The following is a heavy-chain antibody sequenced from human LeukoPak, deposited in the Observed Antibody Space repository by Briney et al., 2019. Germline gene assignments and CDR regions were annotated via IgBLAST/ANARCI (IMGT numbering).Heavy chain of an antibody. D-gene: IGHD3-22*01. Sequence: GGSLRLSCAASGFTFSSYAMSWVRQAPGKGLEWVSAISGSGGSTYYADSVKGRFSISRDNSKNTLYLQMNSLRAEDTAVYYCAKPALRRVYYYDSSGYLDYWGQGTLVTVSS. CDR1: GFTFSSYA. CDR3: AKPALRRVYYYDSSGYLDY. CDR2: ISGSGGST. J-gene: IGHJ4*02. V-gene: IGHV3-23*01.